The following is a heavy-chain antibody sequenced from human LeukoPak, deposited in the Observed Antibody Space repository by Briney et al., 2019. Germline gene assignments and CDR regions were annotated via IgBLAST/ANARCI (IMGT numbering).Heavy chain of an antibody. Sequence: GASVKVSCEASGYTFTSYAMNWVRQAPGQGLEWMGIINPSGGSTSYAQKFQGRVTMARDTSTSTVYMELSSLRSEDTAVYYCHLGGVTLANENDYWGQGTLVTVSS. V-gene: IGHV1-46*01. D-gene: IGHD3-16*01. CDR1: GYTFTSYA. J-gene: IGHJ4*02. CDR2: INPSGGST. CDR3: HLGGVTLANENDY.